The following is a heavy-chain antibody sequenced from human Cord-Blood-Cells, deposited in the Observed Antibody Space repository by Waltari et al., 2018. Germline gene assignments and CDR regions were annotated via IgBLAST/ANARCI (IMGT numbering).Heavy chain of an antibody. Sequence: QVQLVQSGAEVKKPGASVKVSCKVSGYTITELSMHWVRQAPGNGLEWMGGFDPEDGETIYAQKFQGRVTMTEDTSTDTAYMELSSLRSEDTAVYYCATVGYCTNGVCYIDDAFDIWGQGTMVTVSS. CDR3: ATVGYCTNGVCYIDDAFDI. D-gene: IGHD2-8*01. V-gene: IGHV1-24*01. CDR2: FDPEDGET. J-gene: IGHJ3*02. CDR1: GYTITELS.